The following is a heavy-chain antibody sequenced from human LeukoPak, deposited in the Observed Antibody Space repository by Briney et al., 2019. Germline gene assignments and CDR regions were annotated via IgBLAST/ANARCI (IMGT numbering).Heavy chain of an antibody. CDR2: IRYDGSNK. Sequence: GGSLRLSCAASGFTFSSYGMHWVRQAPGKGLEWVAFIRYDGSNKYYADSVKGRFTISRDNSKNTLYLQMNSPRAQDTAVYYCAKEGSRALGPVYGESHYWGQGTLVTVSS. D-gene: IGHD3-10*01. V-gene: IGHV3-30*02. CDR1: GFTFSSYG. CDR3: AKEGSRALGPVYGESHY. J-gene: IGHJ4*02.